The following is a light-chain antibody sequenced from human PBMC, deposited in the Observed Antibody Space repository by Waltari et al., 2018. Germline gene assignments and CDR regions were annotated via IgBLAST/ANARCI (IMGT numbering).Light chain of an antibody. J-gene: IGKJ4*01. V-gene: IGKV3-11*01. CDR1: QSVSIY. Sequence: EIVLTQSPATLSFSPGERATLSCRASQSVSIYLAWYQQKPGQSPRLLIYDVYKRATGIPARISGSGSGTDFTLTISSLEPEDFAVYYCQQRSTWPPSFGGGTKVEIK. CDR3: QQRSTWPPS. CDR2: DVY.